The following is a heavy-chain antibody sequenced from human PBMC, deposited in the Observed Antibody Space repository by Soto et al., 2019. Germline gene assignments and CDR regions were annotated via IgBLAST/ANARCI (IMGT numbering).Heavy chain of an antibody. CDR2: IFSNDEK. D-gene: IGHD6-6*01. CDR3: ARILEYRGYYYYYYMDV. J-gene: IGHJ6*03. V-gene: IGHV2-26*01. Sequence: GSGPTLVNPTETLTLTCTVSGFSLSNARMGVSWIRQPPGKALEWLAHIFSNDEKSYSTSLKSRLTISKDTSKSQVVLTMTNMDPVDTATYYCARILEYRGYYYYYYMDVWGKGTTVTVSS. CDR1: GFSLSNARMG.